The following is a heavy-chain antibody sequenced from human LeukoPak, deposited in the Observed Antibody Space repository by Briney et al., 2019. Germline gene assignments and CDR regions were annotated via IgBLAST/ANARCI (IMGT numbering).Heavy chain of an antibody. Sequence: SGTLSLTCAVSGGSISSSNWWSWVRQPPGKGLEWIGEIYHSGSTNYNPSLKSRVTISVDKSKNQFSLKLSSVTAADTAVYYCARQPSFTLRGDYMDVWGKGTTVTVSS. V-gene: IGHV4-4*02. D-gene: IGHD4-17*01. CDR1: GGSISSSNW. CDR2: IYHSGST. CDR3: ARQPSFTLRGDYMDV. J-gene: IGHJ6*03.